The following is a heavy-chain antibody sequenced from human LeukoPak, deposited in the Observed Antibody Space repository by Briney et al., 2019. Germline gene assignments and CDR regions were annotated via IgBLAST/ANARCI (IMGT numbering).Heavy chain of an antibody. V-gene: IGHV4-30-2*01. CDR3: ARCKGRGDYPFDD. J-gene: IGHJ4*02. CDR2: IYHSGST. Sequence: SETLSLTCAVSGGSISSGGYSWSWIRQPPGKGLEWIGYIYHSGSTYYNPSLKSRVTISVDRSKNQFSLKLSSVTAADTAVYYCARCKGRGDYPFDDWGQGTLVTVSS. D-gene: IGHD4-17*01. CDR1: GGSISSGGYS.